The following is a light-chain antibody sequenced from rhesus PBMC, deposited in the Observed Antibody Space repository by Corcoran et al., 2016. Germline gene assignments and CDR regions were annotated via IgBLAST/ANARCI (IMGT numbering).Light chain of an antibody. CDR1: HSDIGGYNY. J-gene: IGLJ1*01. CDR3: CSYTTSSTYI. V-gene: IGLV2S7*01. CDR2: GVS. Sequence: QSAPTQPPSVSGSPGQSVAISCTGTHSDIGGYNYVSWYQQHPGKAPKLIIYGVSNQPSGVSDRFSGSKSGNTASLTISGLQAEDGADYYCCSYTTSSTYIFGAGTRLTVL.